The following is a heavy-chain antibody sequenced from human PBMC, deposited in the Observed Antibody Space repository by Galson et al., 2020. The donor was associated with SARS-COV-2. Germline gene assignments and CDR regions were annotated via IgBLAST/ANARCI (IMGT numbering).Heavy chain of an antibody. J-gene: IGHJ4*02. V-gene: IGHV1-18*01. Sequence: ASVKVSCKASGYTFTSYGINWVRQAPGQGLEWMGWISAYNGNTNYAQKLQGRVTMTTDTSTSTAYMELRSLRSDDTAVYYCARGGSAYYYDVSGSLDYWGQGTLVAVS. CDR3: ARGGSAYYYDVSGSLDY. CDR2: ISAYNGNT. D-gene: IGHD3-22*01. CDR1: GYTFTSYG.